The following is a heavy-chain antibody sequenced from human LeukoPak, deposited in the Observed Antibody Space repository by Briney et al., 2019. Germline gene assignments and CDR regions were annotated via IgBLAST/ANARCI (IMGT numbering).Heavy chain of an antibody. J-gene: IGHJ4*02. Sequence: PGGSLRLSCAASGFTFSSYWKSWVRQAPGKGLEWVANIKQDGSEKYYVDSVKGRFTISRDNAKNSLYLQMNSLRAEDTAVYYCARDLSIRGQGTLVTVSS. CDR2: IKQDGSEK. D-gene: IGHD4-11*01. CDR3: ARDLSI. V-gene: IGHV3-7*03. CDR1: GFTFSSYW.